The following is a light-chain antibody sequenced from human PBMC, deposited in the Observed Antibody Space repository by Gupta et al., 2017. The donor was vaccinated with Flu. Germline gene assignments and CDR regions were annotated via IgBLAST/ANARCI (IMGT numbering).Light chain of an antibody. J-gene: IGKJ1*01. V-gene: IGKV1-12*01. CDR3: QQSNTFPHT. CDR1: QGIYTW. CDR2: AAS. Sequence: PSSVSASLGDRVTITCLASQGIYTWLAWYQQKPGKAPDLLISAASSLQSGVPSRFRGSGSGTDFTLTINSLQPEDFATYYCQQSNTFPHTFGQGTKVEIK.